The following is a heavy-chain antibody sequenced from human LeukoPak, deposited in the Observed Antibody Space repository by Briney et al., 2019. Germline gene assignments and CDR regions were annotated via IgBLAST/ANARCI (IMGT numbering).Heavy chain of an antibody. CDR1: GGSLSSGSYC. CDR3: ARWDV. V-gene: IGHV4-61*02. Sequence: PSQTLSLTCTVSGGSLSSGSYCWSWIRQPAGKGLEWIGRIYTSGSTNYNPSLKSRVTISVDTSKNQFSLKLSSVTAADTAVYYCARWDVWGQGTTVTVSS. J-gene: IGHJ6*02. CDR2: IYTSGST.